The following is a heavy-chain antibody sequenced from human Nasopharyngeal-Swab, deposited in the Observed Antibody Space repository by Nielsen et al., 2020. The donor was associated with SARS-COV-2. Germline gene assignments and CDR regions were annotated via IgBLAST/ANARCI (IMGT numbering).Heavy chain of an antibody. D-gene: IGHD4-23*01. Sequence: GESLKISCVASGFTFSGSAMHWVRQASGKGLEWPGRIRSYANEYATAYAASVEGRFTVSRDDSKNTAYLQMNSLKSEDTAVYYCSSPTVAFWGQGTLVTVSS. CDR2: IRSYANEYAT. CDR1: GFTFSGSA. J-gene: IGHJ4*02. CDR3: SSPTVAF. V-gene: IGHV3-73*01.